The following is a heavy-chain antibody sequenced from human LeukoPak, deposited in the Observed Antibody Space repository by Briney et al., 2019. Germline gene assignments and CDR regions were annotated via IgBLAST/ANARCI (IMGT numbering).Heavy chain of an antibody. J-gene: IGHJ4*02. CDR2: INHSEST. Sequence: PSETLSLTCAVYGGSFSGYYWSWIRQPPGKGLEWIGEINHSESTNYNPSLKSRVTISVDTSKNQFSLKLSSVTAADTAVYYCARARIAARLNWDYWGQGTLVTVSS. V-gene: IGHV4-34*01. CDR3: ARARIAARLNWDY. CDR1: GGSFSGYY. D-gene: IGHD6-6*01.